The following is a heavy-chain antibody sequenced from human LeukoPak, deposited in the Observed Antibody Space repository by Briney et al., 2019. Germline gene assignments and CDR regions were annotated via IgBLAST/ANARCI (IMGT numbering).Heavy chain of an antibody. V-gene: IGHV4-59*01. J-gene: IGHJ6*03. CDR2: IYYNGNT. CDR1: GDSISTYY. CDR3: ARGLRGSGSYYEYYYYYYMDV. D-gene: IGHD3-10*01. Sequence: SETLSLTCTVSGDSISTYYWSWLRQPPGKGLEWIGYIYYNGNTKYNPSLKSRVTILVDTSNNQFSLKVSSVTAADTAVYYCARGLRGSGSYYEYYYYYYMDVWGKGTTVTISS.